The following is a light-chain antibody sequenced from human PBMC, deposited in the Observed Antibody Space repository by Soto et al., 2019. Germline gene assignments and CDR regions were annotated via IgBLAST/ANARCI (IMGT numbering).Light chain of an antibody. Sequence: DIQMTQSPSSLSASVGDRVTITCQASQDISSFLNWYQHKPGKAPKLLIYDASNLQPGVPSRFSGSESGTDFTLIISSLQPEDIATYYCQQYDNFPYTFGPGTKLEIK. CDR3: QQYDNFPYT. J-gene: IGKJ2*01. CDR2: DAS. V-gene: IGKV1-33*01. CDR1: QDISSF.